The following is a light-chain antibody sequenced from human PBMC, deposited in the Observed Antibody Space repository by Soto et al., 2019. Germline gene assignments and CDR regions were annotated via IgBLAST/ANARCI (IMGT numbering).Light chain of an antibody. CDR2: DAS. V-gene: IGKV3-11*01. J-gene: IGKJ4*01. CDR1: QSVSWY. Sequence: EIVLTQSPVTLSLSPGERATLSCRASQSVSWYLAWYQQKPGQAPRLLIYDASSRATGIPARFSGSGSGTDFTLTISRLEAGDFGVYYCQQRSDWPLTFGGGTKVEIK. CDR3: QQRSDWPLT.